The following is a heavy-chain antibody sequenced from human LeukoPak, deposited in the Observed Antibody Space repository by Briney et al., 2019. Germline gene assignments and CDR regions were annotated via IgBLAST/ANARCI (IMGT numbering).Heavy chain of an antibody. CDR1: GFTFSSYA. CDR3: ARETYCSSTSCYRTGYFQH. J-gene: IGHJ1*01. Sequence: GGSLRLSCAASGFTFSSYAMSWVRQAPGKGLEWVSDINGSGYSTYYADSVKGRFTISRDNAKNSLYLQMNSLRAEDTAVYYCARETYCSSTSCYRTGYFQHWGQGTLVTVSS. D-gene: IGHD2-2*01. CDR2: INGSGYST. V-gene: IGHV3-23*01.